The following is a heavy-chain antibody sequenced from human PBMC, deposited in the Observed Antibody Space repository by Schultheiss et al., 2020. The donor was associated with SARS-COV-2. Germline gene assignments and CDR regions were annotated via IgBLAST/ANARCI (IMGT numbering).Heavy chain of an antibody. D-gene: IGHD3-9*01. V-gene: IGHV3-23*01. CDR3: AKDHGTGERYFDWLNERAGFDY. CDR2: ISGSGGST. Sequence: GGSLRLSCAASGFTFSSYAMSWVRQAPGKGLEWVSAISGSGGSTYYADSVKGRFTISRDNSKNTLYLQMNSLRAEDTAVYYCAKDHGTGERYFDWLNERAGFDYWGQGTLVTVSS. CDR1: GFTFSSYA. J-gene: IGHJ4*02.